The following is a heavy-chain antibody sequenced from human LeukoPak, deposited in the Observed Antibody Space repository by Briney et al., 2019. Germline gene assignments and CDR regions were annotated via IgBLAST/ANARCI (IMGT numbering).Heavy chain of an antibody. CDR3: ARVLSGPWDWFDP. V-gene: IGHV3-11*04. CDR1: GFTFSDYY. Sequence: GGSLRLSCAASGFTFSDYYMSWIRQAPGKGLEWVSYISSSGSTIYYADSVKGRFTISRDNAMNTVYLQMNSLRAEDTAVYYCARVLSGPWDWFDPWGQGTLVTVSS. J-gene: IGHJ5*02. D-gene: IGHD2-15*01. CDR2: ISSSGSTI.